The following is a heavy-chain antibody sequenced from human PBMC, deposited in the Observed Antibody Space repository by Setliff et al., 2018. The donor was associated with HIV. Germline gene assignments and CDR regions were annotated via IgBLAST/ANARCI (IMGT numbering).Heavy chain of an antibody. J-gene: IGHJ4*02. CDR3: ANRFRTSNNWYYFDY. V-gene: IGHV3-23*01. D-gene: IGHD6-13*01. CDR2: TSDRGNT. Sequence: GGSLRLSCAASGFSFGDYYMSWVRQAPGKGLEWVSGTSDRGNTYYADSVKGRFTISRDNSKNMVYLQMNSLGAEDTAIYYCANRFRTSNNWYYFDYWGPGTLVTVSS. CDR1: GFSFGDYY.